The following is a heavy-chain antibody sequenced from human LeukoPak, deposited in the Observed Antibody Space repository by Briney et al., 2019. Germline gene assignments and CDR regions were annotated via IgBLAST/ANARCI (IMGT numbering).Heavy chain of an antibody. CDR3: ARSSGSYDY. J-gene: IGHJ4*02. Sequence: GGSLRLSCAASGFTFSSYAMSWVRQAPGKGLEWVSAISRSSGSTYHTDSVKGRFTISRDNSKNTLYLQMNSLRAEDTAVYYCARSSGSYDYWGQGTLVTVSS. CDR2: ISRSSGST. V-gene: IGHV3-23*01. CDR1: GFTFSSYA. D-gene: IGHD1-26*01.